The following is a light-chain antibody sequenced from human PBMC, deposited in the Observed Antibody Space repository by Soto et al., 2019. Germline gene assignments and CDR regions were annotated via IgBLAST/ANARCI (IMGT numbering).Light chain of an antibody. J-gene: IGKJ3*01. V-gene: IGKV3-20*01. Sequence: ESVLTQSPGTLSLSPGERATLSCRASQSINSNYLVWYQQKPGQAPRLLIYGTSSRATGIPDRFSGRGSGTDFTLTISRLEPEDFAVYYCQHYGSSPLFTFGPGTKVDIK. CDR3: QHYGSSPLFT. CDR1: QSINSNY. CDR2: GTS.